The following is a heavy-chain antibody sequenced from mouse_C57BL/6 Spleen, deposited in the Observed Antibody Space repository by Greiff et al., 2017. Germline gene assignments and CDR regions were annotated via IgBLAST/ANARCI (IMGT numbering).Heavy chain of an antibody. V-gene: IGHV1-69*01. CDR2: IDPSDSYT. CDR3: ARAGSSYPWFAY. J-gene: IGHJ3*01. CDR1: GYTFTSYW. Sequence: VQLQQSGAELVMPGASVKLSCKASGYTFTSYWMHWVKQRPGQGLEWIGEIDPSDSYTNYNQKFKGKSTLTVDKASSTAYMQLSSLTSEYSAVYYCARAGSSYPWFAYWGQGTLVTVSA. D-gene: IGHD1-1*01.